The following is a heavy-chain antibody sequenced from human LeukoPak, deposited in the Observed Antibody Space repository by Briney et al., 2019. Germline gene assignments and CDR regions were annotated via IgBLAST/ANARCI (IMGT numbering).Heavy chain of an antibody. V-gene: IGHV3-43*01. J-gene: IGHJ1*01. CDR3: AKDRILRYFDWLLED. CDR1: GFTFDDYT. Sequence: HAGGSLRLSCAASGFTFDDYTMHWVRQAPGKGLDWVSLISWDGGSTYYADSVKGRFTISRDNSKNSLYLQMNSLRTEDTALYYCAKDRILRYFDWLLEDWGQGTLVTVSS. CDR2: ISWDGGST. D-gene: IGHD3-9*01.